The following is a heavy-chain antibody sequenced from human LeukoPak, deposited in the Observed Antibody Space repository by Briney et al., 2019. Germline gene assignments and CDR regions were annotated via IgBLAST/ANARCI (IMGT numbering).Heavy chain of an antibody. D-gene: IGHD3-22*01. CDR2: IKQDGSEK. CDR3: ARDGYYYDSSGYWAD. CDR1: GFTFSSYA. V-gene: IGHV3-7*01. J-gene: IGHJ4*02. Sequence: GGSLRLSCAASGFTFSSYAMSWVRQAPGKGLEWVANIKQDGSEKYYVDSVKGRFTISRDNAKNSLYLQMNSLRAEDTAVYYCARDGYYYDSSGYWADWGQGTLVTVSS.